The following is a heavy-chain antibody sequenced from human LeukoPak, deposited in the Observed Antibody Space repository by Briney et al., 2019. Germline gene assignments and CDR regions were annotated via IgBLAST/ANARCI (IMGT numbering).Heavy chain of an antibody. Sequence: PSETLSLTCTVSGGSISSYYWSWIRQPPGKGLEWIGYIYYSGSTNYNPSLKSRVTISVDTSKNQFSLKLSSVTAADTAVYYCARGDYGDSPWSAYWGQGTLVTVSS. V-gene: IGHV4-59*01. J-gene: IGHJ4*02. CDR3: ARGDYGDSPWSAY. CDR2: IYYSGST. CDR1: GGSISSYY. D-gene: IGHD4-17*01.